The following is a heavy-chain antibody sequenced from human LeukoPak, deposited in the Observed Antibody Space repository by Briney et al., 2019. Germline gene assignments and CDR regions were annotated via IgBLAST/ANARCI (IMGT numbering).Heavy chain of an antibody. CDR3: VREHYDFFLDY. V-gene: IGHV3-21*06. CDR1: EFVFSTYY. D-gene: IGHD3-3*01. J-gene: IGHJ4*02. CDR2: IRGESDYI. Sequence: GGSLRLSCAASEFVFSTYYMHWVRQAPGKGLEWVSSIRGESDYIYYRDSVKGRFTISRDNAKNSLYLQMDRLRVEDTAVYFCVREHYDFFLDYWGQGTLVTVSS.